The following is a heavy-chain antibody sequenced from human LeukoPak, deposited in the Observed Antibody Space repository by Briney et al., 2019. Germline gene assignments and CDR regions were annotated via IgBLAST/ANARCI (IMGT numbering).Heavy chain of an antibody. CDR2: IYHSGST. Sequence: PSETLSLTCTASGGSISSSSYYWGWIRQPPGKGLEWIGSIYHSGSTYYNPSLKSRVTISVDTSKNQFSLKLRSVTAADTAVYYCAEVERRNYWGQGALVTVSS. CDR3: AEVERRNY. J-gene: IGHJ4*02. D-gene: IGHD1-1*01. CDR1: GGSISSSSYY. V-gene: IGHV4-39*07.